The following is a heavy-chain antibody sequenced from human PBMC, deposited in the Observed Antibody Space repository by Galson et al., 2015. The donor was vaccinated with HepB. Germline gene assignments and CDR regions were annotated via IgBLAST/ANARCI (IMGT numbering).Heavy chain of an antibody. Sequence: QSGAEVKKPGESLRISCKGSGYIFTNYWISWVRQMPGKGLEWMGRIDPSASYADYSPSFHGHITLSTDKSIATAYLQWSSLKDSDTAVEYCVRRIAVSSGFVWGQGTLVTVSS. V-gene: IGHV5-10-1*01. J-gene: IGHJ4*02. CDR3: VRRIAVSSGFV. D-gene: IGHD6-19*01. CDR1: GYIFTNYW. CDR2: IDPSASYA.